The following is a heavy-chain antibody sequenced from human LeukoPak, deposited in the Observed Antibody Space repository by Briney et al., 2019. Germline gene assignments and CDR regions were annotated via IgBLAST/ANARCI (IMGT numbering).Heavy chain of an antibody. V-gene: IGHV3-49*03. D-gene: IGHD4-17*01. J-gene: IGHJ1*01. CDR3: TRDSWDYYGDSRAYFQH. CDR2: IRSKAYGGTT. Sequence: GGSLRLSCTASGFTFGDYAMSWFRQAPGKGLEWVGFIRSKAYGGTTEYAASVKGRFIISRDDSKSIAYLQMNSLKTEDTAVYYCTRDSWDYYGDSRAYFQHWGQGTLVTVFS. CDR1: GFTFGDYA.